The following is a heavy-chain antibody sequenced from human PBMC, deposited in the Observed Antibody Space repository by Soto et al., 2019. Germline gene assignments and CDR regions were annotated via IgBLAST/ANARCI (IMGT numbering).Heavy chain of an antibody. J-gene: IGHJ4*02. Sequence: GGSLRLSCAASGFTFNAAWISWVRQAPGKGLEWVGRIKSKTDGGTTDFAAPVKGRFTISRDDSKNTVYLQMNSLKIEDTAVYYCTTGLAAAGTNYWGQGTLVTVSS. D-gene: IGHD6-13*01. CDR3: TTGLAAAGTNY. V-gene: IGHV3-15*01. CDR1: GFTFNAAW. CDR2: IKSKTDGGTT.